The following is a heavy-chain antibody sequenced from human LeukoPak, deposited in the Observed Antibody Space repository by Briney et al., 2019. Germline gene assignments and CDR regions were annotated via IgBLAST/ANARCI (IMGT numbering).Heavy chain of an antibody. Sequence: PSETLSLTCAVSGGSISSSNWWSWVRQPPGKGLEWIGEIYHSGSTNYNPSLKSRVTISVDKSKNQFSLKLSSVTAADTAVYYCARDPAAGTSWFDPWGQGTLVTVSS. CDR2: IYHSGST. CDR3: ARDPAAGTSWFDP. CDR1: GGSISSSNW. J-gene: IGHJ5*02. V-gene: IGHV4-4*02. D-gene: IGHD6-13*01.